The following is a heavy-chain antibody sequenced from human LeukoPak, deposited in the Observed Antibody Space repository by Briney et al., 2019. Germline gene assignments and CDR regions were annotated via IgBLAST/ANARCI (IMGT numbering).Heavy chain of an antibody. D-gene: IGHD2-2*01. CDR2: IYNSGAKI. Sequence: GGSMRLCCAVSGLTFSTYSMTWVRQGPGKGLEWVSSIYNSGAKIFYADSVKGRFTISRDNSKNMLNLQMNSLRVEDTAVYYCAEGQLRFEYWGQGTLVTVSS. V-gene: IGHV3-23*01. J-gene: IGHJ4*02. CDR3: AEGQLRFEY. CDR1: GLTFSTYS.